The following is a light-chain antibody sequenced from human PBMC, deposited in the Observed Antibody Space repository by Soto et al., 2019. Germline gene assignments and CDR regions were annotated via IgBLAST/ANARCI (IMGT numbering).Light chain of an antibody. V-gene: IGKV1-5*01. CDR1: QSISTW. J-gene: IGKJ1*01. CDR3: QQYNTYSTT. CDR2: DAS. Sequence: DIQMTQSPSTLSASVGDRVTITCRASQSISTWLAWYQQRPGKAPKLLIYDASSLERGVPSRFSGSGSGTEFTLTISSLQPDDFATYYRQQYNTYSTTFGQGTKVDIK.